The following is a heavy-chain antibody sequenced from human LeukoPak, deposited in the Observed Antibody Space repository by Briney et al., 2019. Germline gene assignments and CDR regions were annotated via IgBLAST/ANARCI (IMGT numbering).Heavy chain of an antibody. J-gene: IGHJ4*02. CDR1: GYTFTSYA. D-gene: IGHD6-19*01. V-gene: IGHV1-3*01. CDR2: INAGNGNT. Sequence: ASVKVSRKASGYTFTSYAMHWVRQAPGQRLEWMGWINAGNGNTKYSQKFQGRVTITRDTSASTAYMELSSLRSEDTAVYYCARAGQWLVLDFDYWGQGTLVTVSS. CDR3: ARAGQWLVLDFDY.